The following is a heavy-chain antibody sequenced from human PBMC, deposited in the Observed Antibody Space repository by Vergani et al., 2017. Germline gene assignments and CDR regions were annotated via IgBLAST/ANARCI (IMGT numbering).Heavy chain of an antibody. CDR2: ISSSSSYI. Sequence: VQLVESGGGLVKPGGSLRLSCAASGFTFSDFSMNWVRQAPGKGLEWVSSISSSSSYIYYADSVKGRFTISRDNAKNSLYLQMNSLRAEDTAVYYCARDYDILTGYWPHYYYGLDVWGQGTTVTVSS. CDR3: ARDYDILTGYWPHYYYGLDV. D-gene: IGHD3-9*01. CDR1: GFTFSDFS. V-gene: IGHV3-21*01. J-gene: IGHJ6*02.